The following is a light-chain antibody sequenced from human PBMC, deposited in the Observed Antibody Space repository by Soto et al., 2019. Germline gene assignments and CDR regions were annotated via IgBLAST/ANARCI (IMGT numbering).Light chain of an antibody. CDR1: SSDIGGYNY. V-gene: IGLV2-14*01. J-gene: IGLJ2*01. CDR3: SSYTTSSTVA. Sequence: QSALTQSASVSGSPGQSITISCTGNSSDIGGYNYVSWYQQHPDKAPKLMIFEVSNPPSGVSNRFSGSKSGNTASLTISGLLHEDEADYYCSSYTTSSTVAFGGGTKLTVL. CDR2: EVS.